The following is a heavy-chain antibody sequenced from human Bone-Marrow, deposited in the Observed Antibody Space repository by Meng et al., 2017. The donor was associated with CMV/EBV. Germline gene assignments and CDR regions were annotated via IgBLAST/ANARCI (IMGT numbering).Heavy chain of an antibody. CDR2: ISSSGSTI. D-gene: IGHD1-26*01. CDR1: GFTFSDYY. Sequence: SCAASGFTFSDYYMSWIRQAPGKGLEWVSYISSSGSTIYYADSVKGRSTIPRDNAKNSMYLQMNSLRAEDTAVYYCARVLYSGSYSDYWGQGTLVTVSS. J-gene: IGHJ4*02. CDR3: ARVLYSGSYSDY. V-gene: IGHV3-11*01.